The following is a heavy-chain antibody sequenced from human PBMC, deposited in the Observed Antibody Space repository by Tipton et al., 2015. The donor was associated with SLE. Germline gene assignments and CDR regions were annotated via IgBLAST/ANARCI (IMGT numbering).Heavy chain of an antibody. J-gene: IGHJ4*02. Sequence: TLSLTCTVSGGSISNYYWGWIRQPPGKGLEWIGYIYYSGSTNYNLSLKSRVTIPVDTSKNQFSLKLSSVTAADTAVYYCARQTRLSPVDYWGQGTLVTVSS. CDR2: IYYSGST. CDR3: ARQTRLSPVDY. V-gene: IGHV4-59*01. CDR1: GGSISNYY.